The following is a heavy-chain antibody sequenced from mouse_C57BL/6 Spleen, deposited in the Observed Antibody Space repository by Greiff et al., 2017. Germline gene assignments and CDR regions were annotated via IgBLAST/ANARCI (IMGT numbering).Heavy chain of an antibody. CDR3: TRWGFYYYGSLYAMDY. CDR1: GYTFTDYE. CDR2: IDPETGGT. V-gene: IGHV1-15*01. J-gene: IGHJ4*01. Sequence: VQLQQSGAELVRPGASVTLSCKASGYTFTDYEMHWVKQTPVHGLEWIGAIDPETGGTAYNQKFKGKAILTADKSSSTAYMELRSLTSEDSAVYYCTRWGFYYYGSLYAMDYWGQGTSVTVSS. D-gene: IGHD1-1*01.